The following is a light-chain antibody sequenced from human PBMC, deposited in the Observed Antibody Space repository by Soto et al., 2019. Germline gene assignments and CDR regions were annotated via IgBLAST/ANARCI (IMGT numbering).Light chain of an antibody. CDR3: LQDYDYPYT. CDR1: QDITND. J-gene: IGKJ2*01. CDR2: AAS. V-gene: IGKV1-6*01. Sequence: AIQMTQSPASLSASVGDRVTITCRASQDITNDLGWYQQKPGKAPKLLIFAASSLESGVPSRFSGTGSGTAFTLTISSLHPEDFATYYGLQDYDYPYTFGQGTKLEIK.